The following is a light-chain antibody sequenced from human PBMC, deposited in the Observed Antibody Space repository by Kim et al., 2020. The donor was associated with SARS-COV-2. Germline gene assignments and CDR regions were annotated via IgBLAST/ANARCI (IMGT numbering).Light chain of an antibody. J-gene: IGKJ1*01. CDR1: QTIGSW. CDR2: QAS. V-gene: IGKV1-5*03. Sequence: SASIGDRGTITCRASQTIGSWLAWYKQKPGKAPELLIFQASNLETGVPSRFSGGGSGTEFTLTISSLQPDDFATYYCQNYDSDSTFGQGTKVDIK. CDR3: QNYDSDST.